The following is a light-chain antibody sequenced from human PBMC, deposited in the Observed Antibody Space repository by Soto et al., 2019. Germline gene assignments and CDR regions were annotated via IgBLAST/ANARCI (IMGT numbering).Light chain of an antibody. CDR3: QQYGSSPLT. Sequence: EIELTQSPGTLSLSPGERATLSCRASQSVSSNYLAWYQQKPGQAPRLLIYGASGRATGIPHRFSGSGSGTDFTLTISRLEPEDFAVYYCQQYGSSPLTFGGGSKVEIK. CDR1: QSVSSNY. V-gene: IGKV3-20*01. CDR2: GAS. J-gene: IGKJ4*01.